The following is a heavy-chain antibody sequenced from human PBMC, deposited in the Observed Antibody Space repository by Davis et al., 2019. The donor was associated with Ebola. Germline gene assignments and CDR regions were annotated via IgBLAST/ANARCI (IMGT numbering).Heavy chain of an antibody. CDR2: LFHSGST. Sequence: MPLETLSLTCTVSGFSITSGYFWGWIRQSPGKGLEWLGSLFHSGSTYYNPSLRSRITESVDASTNQFSLRLTSVTAADTAVYYCVRHITTSRFYFDYWGQGALVTVSS. J-gene: IGHJ4*02. CDR3: VRHITTSRFYFDY. V-gene: IGHV4-38-2*02. D-gene: IGHD2-21*01. CDR1: GFSITSGYF.